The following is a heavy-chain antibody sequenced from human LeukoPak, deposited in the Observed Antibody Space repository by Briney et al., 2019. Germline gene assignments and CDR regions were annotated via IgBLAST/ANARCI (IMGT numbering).Heavy chain of an antibody. Sequence: PGGSLRLSCAASGFTFSSYGMHWVRQAPGKGLEWVAVIWYDGSNKYYADSVKGRFTISRDNSKNTLYLQMNSLRAEDTAVYYCARDDIPWAYSSGWDPEYWGQGTLVTVSS. CDR3: ARDDIPWAYSSGWDPEY. CDR1: GFTFSSYG. J-gene: IGHJ4*02. V-gene: IGHV3-33*01. CDR2: IWYDGSNK. D-gene: IGHD6-19*01.